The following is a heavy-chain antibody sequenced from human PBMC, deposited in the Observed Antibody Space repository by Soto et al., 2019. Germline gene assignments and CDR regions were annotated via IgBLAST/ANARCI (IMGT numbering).Heavy chain of an antibody. J-gene: IGHJ4*02. CDR1: GFTFDNYT. Sequence: EVQLVESGGVVVQPGGSLRLSCAASGFTFDNYTMHWVRQAPGKGLEWVSLISWDGGSTYYADSVKGRFTISRDNSKNSLYLQMNSLRTEDTALYYCAKRDDYGDFNYFDYWGQGTLVTVSS. D-gene: IGHD4-17*01. CDR2: ISWDGGST. V-gene: IGHV3-43*01. CDR3: AKRDDYGDFNYFDY.